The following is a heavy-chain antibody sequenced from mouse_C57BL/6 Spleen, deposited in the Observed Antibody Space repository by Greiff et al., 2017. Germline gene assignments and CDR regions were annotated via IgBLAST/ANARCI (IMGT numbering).Heavy chain of an antibody. Sequence: EVQWVESGGGLVKPGGSLKLSCAASGFTFSSYAMSWVRQTPEKRLEWVATISDGGSYTYYPDNVKGRFTISRDNAKNNLYLHMSHLKSEDTAMYYCARGGLLFAMDYWGQGTSVTVSS. CDR3: ARGGLLFAMDY. D-gene: IGHD3-1*01. CDR2: ISDGGSYT. J-gene: IGHJ4*01. V-gene: IGHV5-4*01. CDR1: GFTFSSYA.